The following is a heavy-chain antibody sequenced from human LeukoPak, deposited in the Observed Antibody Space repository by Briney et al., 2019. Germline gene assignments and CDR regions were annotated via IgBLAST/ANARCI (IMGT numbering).Heavy chain of an antibody. D-gene: IGHD3-16*01. CDR2: INQGGGDT. J-gene: IGHJ4*02. CDR3: ARAYWGYFDY. V-gene: IGHV3-7*01. Sequence: PGGSLRLSCAASGFTFRTCWMSWVRQAPGKGLEWVASINQGGGDTYYVESVKGRFTISRDNAMNSFFLQMNNLRVEDAAVYYCARAYWGYFDYWGQGTLVTVSA. CDR1: GFTFRTCW.